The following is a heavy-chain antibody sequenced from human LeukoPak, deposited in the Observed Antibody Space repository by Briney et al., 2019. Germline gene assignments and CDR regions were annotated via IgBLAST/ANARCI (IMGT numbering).Heavy chain of an antibody. CDR1: GFTFSSYS. Sequence: GGSLRLSCAASGFTFSSYSMNWVRQAPGEGLEFISYFGISSGNTKYASSVKGRFTISGDKAKNSVYLQMNSLRVEDTAVYYCAGDTKYAFDNWGQGTLVTVSS. D-gene: IGHD2-2*01. V-gene: IGHV3-48*01. CDR3: AGDTKYAFDN. CDR2: FGISSGNT. J-gene: IGHJ4*02.